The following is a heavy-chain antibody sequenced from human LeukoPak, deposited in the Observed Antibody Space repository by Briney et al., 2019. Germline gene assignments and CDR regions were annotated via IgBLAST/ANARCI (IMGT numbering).Heavy chain of an antibody. V-gene: IGHV3-43D*03. Sequence: HPGGSLRLSCEASGFTFDDYAMHWVRQAPGKGLEWVSIISWDGGTTYYADSVKGRFTISRDNSKNSLYLQMNSLRAEDTAVYYCARDNYDSSGYHLDYWGQGTLVTVSS. CDR2: ISWDGGTT. CDR3: ARDNYDSSGYHLDY. CDR1: GFTFDDYA. J-gene: IGHJ4*02. D-gene: IGHD3-22*01.